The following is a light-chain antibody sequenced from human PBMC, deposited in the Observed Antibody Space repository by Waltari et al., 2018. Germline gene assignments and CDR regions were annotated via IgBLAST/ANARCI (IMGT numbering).Light chain of an antibody. V-gene: IGLV5-37*01. Sequence: QPVLTQSPSSSASPGEHARLTCTVPSDLNVGHFNIYWYQQRPGSPPRFLLYYKSDSEKAQGSGVPSRFSGSKDASANAGILLISGLQSEDEADYYCMFWPSNVWVFGGGTKLTVL. CDR2: YKSDSEK. CDR1: SDLNVGHFN. CDR3: MFWPSNVWV. J-gene: IGLJ3*02.